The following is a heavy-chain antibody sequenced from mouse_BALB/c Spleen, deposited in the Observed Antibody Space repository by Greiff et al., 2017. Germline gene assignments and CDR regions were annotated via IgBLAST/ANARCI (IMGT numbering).Heavy chain of an antibody. J-gene: IGHJ2*01. CDR2: ISSGGSYT. V-gene: IGHV5-6*01. Sequence: EVQRVESGGDLVKPGGSLKLSCAASGFTFSSYGMSWVRQTPDKRLEWVATISSGGSYTYYPDSVKGRFTISRDNAKNTLYLQMSSLKSEDTAMYYCARGVYGSDYFDYWGQGTTLTVSS. D-gene: IGHD2-2*01. CDR1: GFTFSSYG. CDR3: ARGVYGSDYFDY.